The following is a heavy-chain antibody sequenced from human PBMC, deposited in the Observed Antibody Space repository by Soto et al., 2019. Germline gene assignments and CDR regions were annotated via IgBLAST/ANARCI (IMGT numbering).Heavy chain of an antibody. CDR2: IYSGGST. D-gene: IGHD2-15*01. CDR3: ARVFVGYCSGGSCQGTGAFDI. CDR1: GFTVSSNY. Sequence: GGSLRLSCAASGFTVSSNYMSWVRQAPGKGLEWVSVIYSGGSTYYADSVKGRFTISRHNSKNTLYLQMNSLRAEDTAVYYCARVFVGYCSGGSCQGTGAFDIWGQGTMVTVSS. V-gene: IGHV3-53*04. J-gene: IGHJ3*02.